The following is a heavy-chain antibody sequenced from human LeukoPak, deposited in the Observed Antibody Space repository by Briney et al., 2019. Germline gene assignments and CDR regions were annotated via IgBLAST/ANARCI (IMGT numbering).Heavy chain of an antibody. Sequence: GGSLRLSCAASGFTFSSYSMNWVRQTPGKGLEWVSSIGTRRTSIYYADSVKGRFTISRDNAKNALYLQMNSLRAEDTAVYYCARGGYCTSTICYSLNAFDIWGQGTMVTVSS. J-gene: IGHJ3*02. CDR2: IGTRRTSI. V-gene: IGHV3-21*01. D-gene: IGHD2-2*01. CDR3: ARGGYCTSTICYSLNAFDI. CDR1: GFTFSSYS.